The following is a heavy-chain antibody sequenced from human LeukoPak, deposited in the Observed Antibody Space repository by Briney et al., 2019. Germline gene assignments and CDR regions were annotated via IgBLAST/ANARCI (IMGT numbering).Heavy chain of an antibody. V-gene: IGHV4-30-2*03. CDR3: ARLVRDFWSGEQYYFDY. CDR1: GVSVSSGGYS. D-gene: IGHD3-3*01. Sequence: SETLSLTCAVSGVSVSSGGYSWNWIRQPPGKGLEWIGYIYHSGNIYCNPSLKSRVTISVDTSKNQFSLKLSSVTAADTAVYYCARLVRDFWSGEQYYFDYWGQGTLVTVSS. CDR2: IYHSGNI. J-gene: IGHJ4*02.